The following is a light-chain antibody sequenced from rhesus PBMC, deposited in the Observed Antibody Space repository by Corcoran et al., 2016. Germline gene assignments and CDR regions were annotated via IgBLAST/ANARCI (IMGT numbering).Light chain of an antibody. CDR2: KAS. CDR3: RQYSSSPPT. J-gene: IGKJ1*01. Sequence: DIQMTQSPSSLSASVGDTVTITCRASQSISSWLDWYQQKPGKAPKLLNYKASSLQRGVPSRFSGSGSGTDFTLTISNLQPEDFATYYCRQYSSSPPTFGQGTKVEIK. V-gene: IGKV1-22*01. CDR1: QSISSW.